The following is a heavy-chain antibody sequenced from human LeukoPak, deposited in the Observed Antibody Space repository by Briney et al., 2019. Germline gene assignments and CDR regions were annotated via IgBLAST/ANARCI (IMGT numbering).Heavy chain of an antibody. CDR3: AKFSCSSTSCYKQGDY. CDR1: GFIFSTYT. V-gene: IGHV3-23*01. CDR2: IGSSGGGI. J-gene: IGHJ4*02. D-gene: IGHD2-2*02. Sequence: GGSLRLSCAASGFIFSTYTMYWVRHPPGKRLEWVSIIGSSGGGIHYADSVKGRFTISRDNSKNALYLQMNSLRAEDTAVYYCAKFSCSSTSCYKQGDYWGQGTLVTVSS.